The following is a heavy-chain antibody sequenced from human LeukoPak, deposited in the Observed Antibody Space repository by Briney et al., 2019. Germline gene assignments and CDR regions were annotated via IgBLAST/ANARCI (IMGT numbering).Heavy chain of an antibody. CDR3: ARPTSGWWGFDY. CDR1: GGSISSSRYY. CDR2: ISSGGST. Sequence: PSETLSLTCNVSGGSISSSRYYWGWIRQPPGKGLEWIGSISSGGSTNYNPSLKSRVSISVDTSKNQFSLTLSSVTAADTAVYYCARPTSGWWGFDYWGQGTLVTVSS. D-gene: IGHD6-19*01. V-gene: IGHV4-39*01. J-gene: IGHJ4*02.